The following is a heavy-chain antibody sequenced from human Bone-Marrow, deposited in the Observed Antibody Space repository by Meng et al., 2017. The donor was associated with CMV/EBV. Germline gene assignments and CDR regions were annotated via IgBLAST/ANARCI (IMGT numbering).Heavy chain of an antibody. D-gene: IGHD6-6*01. CDR3: ARGLPKLAARARYENYYYYGMDV. CDR2: IIPILGIA. CDR1: GGTFSSYA. J-gene: IGHJ6*02. Sequence: SVKVSCKASGGTFSSYAISWVRQAPGQGLEWMGGIIPILGIANYAQKFQGRVTITADKSTSTAYMELSSLRSEDTAVYYCARGLPKLAARARYENYYYYGMDVWGQGTTVTVSS. V-gene: IGHV1-69*10.